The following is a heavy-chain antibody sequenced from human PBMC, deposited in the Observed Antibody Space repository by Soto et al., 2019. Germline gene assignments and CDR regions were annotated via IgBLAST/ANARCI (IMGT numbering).Heavy chain of an antibody. J-gene: IGHJ4*02. CDR2: IYYSGST. D-gene: IGHD3-10*01. CDR1: GGSISSGDYY. CDR3: ARDSGRYYFDY. Sequence: PSETLSLTCTVSGGSISSGDYYWSWIRQPPGKGLGWIGYIYYSGSTYYDPSLKSRVTISVDTSKNQFSLKLSSVTAADTAVYYCARDSGRYYFDYWGQGTLVTVSS. V-gene: IGHV4-30-4*01.